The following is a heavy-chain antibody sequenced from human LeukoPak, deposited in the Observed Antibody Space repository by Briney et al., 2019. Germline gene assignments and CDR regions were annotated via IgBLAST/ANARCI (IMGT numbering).Heavy chain of an antibody. J-gene: IGHJ4*02. D-gene: IGHD6-19*01. CDR1: GFTFSNYG. CDR3: AKDHLPGIVVADRGY. Sequence: PGGSLRLSCAASGFTFSNYGMSWVRQAPGKGLEWVSSISGGGSSTNYADSVKGRFTISRDNSKNTLYLQINSLRAEDTAVYYCAKDHLPGIVVADRGYWGQGTLVTVSS. CDR2: ISGGGSST. V-gene: IGHV3-23*01.